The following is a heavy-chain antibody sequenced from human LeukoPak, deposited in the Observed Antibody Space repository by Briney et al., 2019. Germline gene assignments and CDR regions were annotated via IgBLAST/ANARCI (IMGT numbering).Heavy chain of an antibody. D-gene: IGHD6-13*01. J-gene: IGHJ4*02. CDR3: ARGVAAADLWARFDY. V-gene: IGHV3-66*01. CDR1: GFAVSSNY. Sequence: GGSLRLSCAASGFAVSSNYMSWVRQAPGKGLEWVSVIYSGGSTYYADSVKGRFTISRDNSKNTLYLQMNSLRAEDTAVDYCARGVAAADLWARFDYWGQGTLVTVSS. CDR2: IYSGGST.